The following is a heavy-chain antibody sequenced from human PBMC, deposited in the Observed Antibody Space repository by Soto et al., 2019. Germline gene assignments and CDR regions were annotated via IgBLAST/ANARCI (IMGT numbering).Heavy chain of an antibody. CDR2: INHSGST. J-gene: IGHJ5*02. V-gene: IGHV4-34*01. Sequence: KPXETLSLTCSVYGWSFSGYYWSWIRQPPGKGLEWIGEINHSGSTNYNPSLKSRVTISVDRSKNQFSLTLSSVTAADTAVYYCASENNWFDPWGQGTLVTVSS. CDR1: GWSFSGYY. CDR3: ASENNWFDP.